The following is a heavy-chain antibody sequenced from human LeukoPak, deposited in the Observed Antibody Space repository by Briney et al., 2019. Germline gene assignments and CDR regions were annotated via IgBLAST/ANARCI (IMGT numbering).Heavy chain of an antibody. CDR3: AREHPDCGGDCYLFDY. J-gene: IGHJ4*02. CDR2: ISAYNGNT. V-gene: IGHV1-18*01. D-gene: IGHD2-21*02. Sequence: ASVKVSCKASGYTFTSYGISWVRQAPGQGLEWMGWISAYNGNTNYAQKLQGRVTMTTDTSTSTAYMELRSLRSEDTAVYYCAREHPDCGGDCYLFDYWGQGTLVTVSS. CDR1: GYTFTSYG.